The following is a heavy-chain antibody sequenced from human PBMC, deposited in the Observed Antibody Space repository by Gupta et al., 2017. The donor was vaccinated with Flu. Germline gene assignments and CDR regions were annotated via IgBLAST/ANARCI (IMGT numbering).Heavy chain of an antibody. V-gene: IGHV3-7*01. J-gene: IGHJ4*02. CDR1: GFTFSTYW. Sequence: EVQLVESGGGLVQPGGSVRLSCAASGFTFSTYWMTWVRQAPGKGPEWVGNIKQDGSEKYYADSVKGRFTISRDNAKNSMYLQMNDLRAEDTAVYFCVRDFRFQSDYWGQGTLVIVS. CDR3: VRDFRFQSDY. D-gene: IGHD2/OR15-2a*01. CDR2: IKQDGSEK.